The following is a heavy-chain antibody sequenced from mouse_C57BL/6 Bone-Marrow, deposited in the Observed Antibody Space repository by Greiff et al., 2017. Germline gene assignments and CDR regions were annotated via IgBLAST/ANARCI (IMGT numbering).Heavy chain of an antibody. CDR3: ARGGYYGISFAY. CDR2: IHPNSGST. J-gene: IGHJ3*01. Sequence: QVQLQQPGAELVKPGASVKLSCKASGYTFTSYWMHWVKQRPGQGLEWIGMIHPNSGSTNYNEKFKSKATLTVDKSSSTAYMQLSSLTSEDSAVYYCARGGYYGISFAYWGQGTLVTVSA. D-gene: IGHD1-1*01. V-gene: IGHV1-64*01. CDR1: GYTFTSYW.